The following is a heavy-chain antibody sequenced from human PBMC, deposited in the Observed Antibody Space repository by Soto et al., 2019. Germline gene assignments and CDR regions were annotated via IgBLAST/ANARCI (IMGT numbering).Heavy chain of an antibody. V-gene: IGHV3-21*01. CDR2: ISSSSSYI. D-gene: IGHD2-21*02. J-gene: IGHJ4*02. CDR3: ARAACVPNNYGGDCLVGHFDY. CDR1: GFTFSSYS. Sequence: GGSLRLSCAASGFTFSSYSMNWVRQAPGKGLEWVSSISSSSSYIYYADSVKGRFTISRDNAKNSLYLQMNSLRAEDTAVYYCARAACVPNNYGGDCLVGHFDYWGQGTLVTVSS.